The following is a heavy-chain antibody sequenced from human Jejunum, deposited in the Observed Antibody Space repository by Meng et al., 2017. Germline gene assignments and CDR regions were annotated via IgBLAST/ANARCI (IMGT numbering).Heavy chain of an antibody. Sequence: QVHLRQWGARLLKPSETLSLTCGVYGGSFNSYFWNWIRQPPGKGLEWIGEINQNGRTNYNPSLESRVTISMDKSKKEFSLRLASVTAADTALYYCVRGRDPMVVGELDPWGQGTLVTVSS. J-gene: IGHJ5*02. CDR2: INQNGRT. CDR3: VRGRDPMVVGELDP. D-gene: IGHD2-15*01. CDR1: GGSFNSYF. V-gene: IGHV4-34*01.